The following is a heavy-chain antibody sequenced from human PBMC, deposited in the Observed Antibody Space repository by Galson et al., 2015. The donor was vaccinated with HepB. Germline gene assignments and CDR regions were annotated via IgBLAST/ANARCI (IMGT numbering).Heavy chain of an antibody. J-gene: IGHJ4*02. CDR3: VKSQEMTTVQPFDN. CDR1: GFTFSSYA. CDR2: ISSSSDST. V-gene: IGHV3-23*01. D-gene: IGHD5-24*01. Sequence: SLRLSCAASGFTFSSYAMSWVRQAPGKGLEWVSCISSSSDSTYYAGSVKGRFTVSRDNYKNTLYLQMNSLSAEDTAIYYCVKSQEMTTVQPFDNWGRGTLVTVSS.